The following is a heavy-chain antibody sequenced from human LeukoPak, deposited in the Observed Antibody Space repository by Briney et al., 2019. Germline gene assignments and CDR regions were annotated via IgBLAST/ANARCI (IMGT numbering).Heavy chain of an antibody. D-gene: IGHD3-3*01. CDR1: GYTLTELS. J-gene: IGHJ4*02. CDR2: FDPEDGET. CDR3: ATAIPDYGFWSGCV. V-gene: IGHV1-24*01. Sequence: GASVKVSCKVSGYTLTELSMHWVRQAPGKGLEWMGGFDPEDGETIYAQKFQGRVTITEDTSTDTAYMELSSLRSEDTAVYYCATAIPDYGFWSGCVWGQGTLVTVSS.